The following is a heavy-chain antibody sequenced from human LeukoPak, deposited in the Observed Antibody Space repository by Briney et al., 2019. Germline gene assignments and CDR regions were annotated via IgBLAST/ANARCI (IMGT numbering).Heavy chain of an antibody. Sequence: PSQTLSLTCTVSGGSISSSSYYWGWIRQPPGKGLEWIGEINHSGSTNYNPSLKSRVTISVDTSKNQFSLKLSSVTAADTAVYYCARRSRRITMVRGYMDVWGKGTTVTISS. J-gene: IGHJ6*03. D-gene: IGHD3-10*01. CDR1: GGSISSSSYY. CDR3: ARRSRRITMVRGYMDV. CDR2: INHSGST. V-gene: IGHV4-39*07.